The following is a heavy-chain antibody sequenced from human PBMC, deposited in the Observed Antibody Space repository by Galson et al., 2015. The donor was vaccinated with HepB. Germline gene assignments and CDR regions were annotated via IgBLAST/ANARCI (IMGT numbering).Heavy chain of an antibody. CDR2: ISSSSSYT. J-gene: IGHJ4*02. V-gene: IGHV3-11*06. CDR1: GFTFSDYY. Sequence: SLRLSCAASGFTFSDYYMSWIRQAPGKGLEWVSYISSSSSYTNYADSVKGRFTISRDNAKNSLYLQMNSLRAEDTAVYYCALAEMGYDSSGYYDYWGQGTLVTVSS. CDR3: ALAEMGYDSSGYYDY. D-gene: IGHD3-22*01.